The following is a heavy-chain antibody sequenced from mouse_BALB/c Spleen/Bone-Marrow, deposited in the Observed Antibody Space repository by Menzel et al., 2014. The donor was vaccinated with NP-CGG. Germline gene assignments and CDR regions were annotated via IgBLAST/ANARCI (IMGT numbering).Heavy chain of an antibody. CDR1: GFSLTNFG. J-gene: IGHJ2*01. CDR2: IWSGGST. Sequence: VQLQESGPGLVQPSQSLSITCTVSGFSLTNFGVHWVRQSPGKGLEWLGVIWSGGSTDYIAVFISRLSIRTENSKSQVFLKMIRLQANVPAIYYFARADGIYDYWGQGTTLAVSS. CDR3: ARADGIYDY. D-gene: IGHD2-1*01. V-gene: IGHV2-2*02.